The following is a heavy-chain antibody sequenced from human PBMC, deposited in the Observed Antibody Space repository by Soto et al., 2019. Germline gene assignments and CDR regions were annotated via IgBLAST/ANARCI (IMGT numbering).Heavy chain of an antibody. CDR3: AREWGLLPYYVMNV. J-gene: IGHJ6*02. CDR1: GDSVTSGSYY. Sequence: ETLSLTCIVSGDSVTSGSYYWTWLRQPPGKGLEWIGYISYTGRTKYNPSLQSRVTISVDTSKNDFSLNLSSVTAADTAVSFCAREWGLLPYYVMNVWGHGTAVTVS. CDR2: ISYTGRT. V-gene: IGHV4-61*03. D-gene: IGHD7-27*01.